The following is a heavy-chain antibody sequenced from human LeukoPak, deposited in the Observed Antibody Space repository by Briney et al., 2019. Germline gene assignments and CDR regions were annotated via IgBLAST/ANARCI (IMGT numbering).Heavy chain of an antibody. CDR1: GGSISTNN. D-gene: IGHD3-10*01. J-gene: IGHJ4*02. V-gene: IGHV4-59*01. CDR2: VSYSGST. CDR3: ARNVGGLRGFDY. Sequence: PSETLSLTCSVSGGSISTNNWSWIRQPPGKGLEWIGYVSYSGSTNYNPSLKSRVTISVDTSKNQFSLKLTSVTAAGTAVYYCARNVGGLRGFDYWGQGTLVTVSS.